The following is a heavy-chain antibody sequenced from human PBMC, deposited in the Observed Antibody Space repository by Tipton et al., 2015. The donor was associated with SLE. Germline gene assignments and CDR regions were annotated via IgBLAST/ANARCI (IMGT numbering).Heavy chain of an antibody. J-gene: IGHJ2*01. CDR1: GFTFSSYA. CDR3: ARALLPGNFDL. D-gene: IGHD2-15*01. V-gene: IGHV3-30-3*01. Sequence: SLRLSCAASGFTFSSYAMHWVRQAPGKGLEWVAVISYDGSNKYYADSVKGRFTISRDNSKNTLYLQMNSLRAEDTAVYYCARALLPGNFDLWGRGTLVTVSS. CDR2: ISYDGSNK.